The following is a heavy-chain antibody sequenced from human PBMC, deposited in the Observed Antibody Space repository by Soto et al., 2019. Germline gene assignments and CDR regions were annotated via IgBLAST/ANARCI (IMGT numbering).Heavy chain of an antibody. CDR3: TKDVGGSPDDY. CDR1: GGSIRSSSSY. CDR2: IYYLGNT. Sequence: PSETLSLTCSVSGGSIRSSSSYWGWIRQPPGKGLEWVGSIYYLGNTYYNPSLGSRVTISVDTSKNQFSLKLSSVTAADTAVYYCTKDVGGSPDDYWGQGTLVTVSS. J-gene: IGHJ4*02. V-gene: IGHV4-39*02. D-gene: IGHD3-10*01.